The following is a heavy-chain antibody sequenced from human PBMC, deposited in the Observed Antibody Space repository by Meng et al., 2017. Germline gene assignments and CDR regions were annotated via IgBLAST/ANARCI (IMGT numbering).Heavy chain of an antibody. Sequence: QGQRVQPGAEVKKPGAQVKVSCKPSGYNFPDYWLHWVRRAPGQGLEWMGRIDPKSGDTHYAQRFQGRVTMTGDTSISTAYMELSGLRSDDTAMYYCARDEDISAAGKLFGDYWGQGTLVTVSS. D-gene: IGHD6-13*01. CDR1: GYNFPDYW. CDR3: ARDEDISAAGKLFGDY. CDR2: IDPKSGDT. J-gene: IGHJ4*02. V-gene: IGHV1-2*06.